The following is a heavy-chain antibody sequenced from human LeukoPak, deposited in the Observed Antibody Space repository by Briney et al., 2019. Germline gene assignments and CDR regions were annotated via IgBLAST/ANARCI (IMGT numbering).Heavy chain of an antibody. CDR3: ARRKYSSSSVWWFYP. D-gene: IGHD6-6*01. CDR1: GYIFTSYW. J-gene: IGHJ5*02. Sequence: GESLKISCKGSGYIFTSYWIGWVRQMPGKGLEWMGIIYPGDSDTRYSPSFQGQVTISADKSISTAYLQWSSLKASDTAMYYCARRKYSSSSVWWFYPWGQGTLVTVSS. CDR2: IYPGDSDT. V-gene: IGHV5-51*01.